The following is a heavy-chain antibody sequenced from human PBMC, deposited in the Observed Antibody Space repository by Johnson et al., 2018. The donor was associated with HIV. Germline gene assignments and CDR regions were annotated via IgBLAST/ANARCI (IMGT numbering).Heavy chain of an antibody. CDR2: ISYDGSNK. J-gene: IGHJ3*01. Sequence: QMQLVESGGGVVQPGRSLRLSCAASGFTFSSYGMHWVRQAPGKGLEWVAVISYDGSNKYYADSVKGRFTISRDNSKNTLYLQMNSLRPEDTAVYYCAKPLVGATRDDAFDVWGKGTMVTVSS. V-gene: IGHV3-30*18. CDR3: AKPLVGATRDDAFDV. D-gene: IGHD1-26*01. CDR1: GFTFSSYG.